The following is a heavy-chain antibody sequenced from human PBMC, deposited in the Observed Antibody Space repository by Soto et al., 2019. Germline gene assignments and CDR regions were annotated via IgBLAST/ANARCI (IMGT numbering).Heavy chain of an antibody. CDR2: MNQGGSG. D-gene: IGHD6-13*01. J-gene: IGHJ1*01. CDR3: ARYSSSWSTYLQY. Sequence: VQLQQWGAGLFKSSETVSLTCAVYGGSLSGYYWSWIRQTPGKRLEWIGDMNQGGSGNYNPSLKSRVTFSLDPSKNQFSLKLNSVIAADTAVYYCARYSSSWSTYLQYWGRGTLVTVSS. CDR1: GGSLSGYY. V-gene: IGHV4-34*01.